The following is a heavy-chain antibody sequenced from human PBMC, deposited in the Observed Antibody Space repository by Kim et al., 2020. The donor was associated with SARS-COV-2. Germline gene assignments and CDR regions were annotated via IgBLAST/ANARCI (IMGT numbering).Heavy chain of an antibody. CDR1: GFTFSSYS. D-gene: IGHD3-16*01. J-gene: IGHJ4*02. CDR3: ARSRGGHTFRLLAY. V-gene: IGHV3-48*02. CDR2: ISSSSTI. Sequence: GGSLRLSCAASGFTFSSYSMNWVRQAPGKGLEWVSYISSSSTIYYADSVKGRFTISRDNAKNSLYLQMNSLRDEDTAVYYCARSRGGHTFRLLAYWGQGT.